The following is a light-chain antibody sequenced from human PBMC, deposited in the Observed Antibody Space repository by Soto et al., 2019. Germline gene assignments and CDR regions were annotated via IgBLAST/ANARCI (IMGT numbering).Light chain of an antibody. CDR3: QQYYSSPGT. CDR2: WAT. V-gene: IGKV4-1*01. CDR1: QSVLYSSNNKNY. J-gene: IGKJ1*01. Sequence: DIVMTQSPDSLAVSLGERATINCKSSQSVLYSSNNKNYLAWYQQKPGQSPKLLIYWATTRESGVPDRFSGSGSGTEFTFTISSLQAEDVAVYYCQQYYSSPGTFGQGTKVEIK.